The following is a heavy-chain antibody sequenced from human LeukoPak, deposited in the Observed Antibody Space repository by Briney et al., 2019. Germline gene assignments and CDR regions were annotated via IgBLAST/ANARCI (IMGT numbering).Heavy chain of an antibody. CDR3: AKSSSSWTNWFDP. V-gene: IGHV3-30*18. Sequence: GGSLRLSCAASGFTFSSYGMHWVRQAPGKGLEWAAVISYDGSNKYYADSVKGRFTISRDNSKNTLYLQMNSLRAEDTAVYYCAKSSSSWTNWFDPWGQGTLVTVSS. J-gene: IGHJ5*02. D-gene: IGHD6-13*01. CDR1: GFTFSSYG. CDR2: ISYDGSNK.